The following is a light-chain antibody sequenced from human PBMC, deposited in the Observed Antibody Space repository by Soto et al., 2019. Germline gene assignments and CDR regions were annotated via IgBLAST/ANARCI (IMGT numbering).Light chain of an antibody. CDR3: SSYVGTNSYV. V-gene: IGLV2-8*01. CDR1: SSDAGGYNY. J-gene: IGLJ1*01. CDR2: EVY. Sequence: QSALTQPPSASGSPGQSVTISCTGTSSDAGGYNYVSWYQHHPGKAPKLIIYEVYKRPSGVPDRFSGSKSGNTAALTVSGLQAEDEADYYCSSYVGTNSYVFGTGTKLTVL.